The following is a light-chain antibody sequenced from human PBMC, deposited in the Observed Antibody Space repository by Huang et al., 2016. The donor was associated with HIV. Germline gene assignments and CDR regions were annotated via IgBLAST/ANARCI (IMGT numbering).Light chain of an antibody. V-gene: IGKV3D-15*01. CDR1: QSVNNN. CDR2: GAS. J-gene: IGKJ3*01. CDR3: QQYNNWPLFT. Sequence: EIVMTQSPATLSVSPGERATLSCRAKQSVNNNLAWYQQQPGQAPRRLIYGASTRATGSPARFSGSGAGTEFTLTISSLQSEDFALYYCQQYNNWPLFTFGPGTKVDIE.